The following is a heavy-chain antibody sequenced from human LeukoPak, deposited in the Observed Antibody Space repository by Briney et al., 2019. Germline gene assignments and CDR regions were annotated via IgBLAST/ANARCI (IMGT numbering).Heavy chain of an antibody. CDR2: IYPGDSDT. CDR3: ASQLAARPGGFDY. J-gene: IGHJ4*02. V-gene: IGHV5-51*01. CDR1: GYSFPNYW. Sequence: GESLQISCKVSGYSFPNYWIGWVRQMPGGGLDCMGIIYPGDSDTRYSPSFQGQVTISADKSVNSVYLQWSSLKASDTAMYYCASQLAARPGGFDYWGQGTLVTVSS. D-gene: IGHD6-6*01.